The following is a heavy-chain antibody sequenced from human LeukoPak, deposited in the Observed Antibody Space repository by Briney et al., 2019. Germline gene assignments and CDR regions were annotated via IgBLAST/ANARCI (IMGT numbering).Heavy chain of an antibody. CDR1: GFTFSSYA. D-gene: IGHD6-19*01. Sequence: GGSLRLSCAASGFTFSSYAMHWVRQAPGKGLEWVAVISYDGSNKYYADSVKGRFTISRDNSKNTLYLQMNSLRAEDTAVYYCARGTGYSSGWYWDYWGQGTLVTVSS. CDR2: ISYDGSNK. J-gene: IGHJ4*02. CDR3: ARGTGYSSGWYWDY. V-gene: IGHV3-30-3*01.